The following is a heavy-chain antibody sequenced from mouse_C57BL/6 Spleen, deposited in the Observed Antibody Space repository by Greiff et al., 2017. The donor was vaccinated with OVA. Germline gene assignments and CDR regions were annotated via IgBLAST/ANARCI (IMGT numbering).Heavy chain of an antibody. J-gene: IGHJ4*01. D-gene: IGHD1-1*01. CDR2: ISSGGDYI. V-gene: IGHV5-9-1*02. CDR1: GFTFSSYA. CDR3: TRKGITTVYYAMDY. Sequence: EVQLVESGEGLVKPGGSLKLSCAASGFTFSSYAMSWVRQTPEKRLEWVAYISSGGDYIYYADTVKGRFTISRDNARNTLYLQMSSLKSEDTAMYYCTRKGITTVYYAMDYWGQGTSVTVSS.